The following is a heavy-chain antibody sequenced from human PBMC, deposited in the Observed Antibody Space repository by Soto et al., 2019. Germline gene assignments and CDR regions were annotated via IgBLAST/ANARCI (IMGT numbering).Heavy chain of an antibody. J-gene: IGHJ4*02. CDR1: GFTFSSYG. D-gene: IGHD3-22*01. V-gene: IGHV3-48*02. CDR3: ARSPYYYDSSNYYGY. CDR2: ISSSSTTI. Sequence: EVQLVESGGGLVQPGGSLRLSCAASGFTFSSYGMNWVRQAPGKGLEWVSYISSSSTTIYYADSVKGRFTIFRDNAKSSVYLQLNSLRDEDTAVYYCARSPYYYDSSNYYGYWGQGTLVTVSS.